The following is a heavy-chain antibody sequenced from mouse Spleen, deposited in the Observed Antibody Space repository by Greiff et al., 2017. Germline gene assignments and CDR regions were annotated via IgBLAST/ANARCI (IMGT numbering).Heavy chain of an antibody. Sequence: DVHLVESGPSLVKPSQTLSLTCSVTGDSITSGYWNWIRKFPGNKLEYMGYISYSGSTYYNPSLKSRISITRDTSKNQYFLQLNSVTTEDTATYYCGRAVYYGYDDWYFDVWGAGTTVTVSS. CDR3: GRAVYYGYDDWYFDV. J-gene: IGHJ1*01. CDR1: GDSITSGY. D-gene: IGHD2-2*01. CDR2: ISYSGST. V-gene: IGHV3-8*02.